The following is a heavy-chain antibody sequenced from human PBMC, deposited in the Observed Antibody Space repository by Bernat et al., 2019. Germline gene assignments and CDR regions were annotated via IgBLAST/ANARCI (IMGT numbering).Heavy chain of an antibody. CDR1: GFTFSSYS. J-gene: IGHJ4*02. V-gene: IGHV3-21*01. CDR3: ARDTKVSHLPVEFDY. Sequence: EVQLVESGGGLVKPGGSLRLSCAASGFTFSSYSMNWVRQAPGKGLEWVSSISSSSSYIYYADSVKGRFTISRDNAKNSLYLQMNSLRAEDTAVYYCARDTKVSHLPVEFDYWGQGTLVTVSS. D-gene: IGHD1-14*01. CDR2: ISSSSSYI.